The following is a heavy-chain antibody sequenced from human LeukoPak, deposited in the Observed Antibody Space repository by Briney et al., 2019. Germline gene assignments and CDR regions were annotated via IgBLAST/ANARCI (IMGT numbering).Heavy chain of an antibody. V-gene: IGHV1-2*02. CDR2: IVTNNGAT. CDR1: GYTFTDYY. Sequence: ASVKVSCKASGYTFTDYYMHWVRQAPGQGLEWMGWIVTNNGATNYAQNFKGRVTMTRDTSVGTAYVEVSDLKSDDTAVYYCARGGPHHGFDIWAQGTMVTVSS. J-gene: IGHJ3*02. CDR3: ARGGPHHGFDI.